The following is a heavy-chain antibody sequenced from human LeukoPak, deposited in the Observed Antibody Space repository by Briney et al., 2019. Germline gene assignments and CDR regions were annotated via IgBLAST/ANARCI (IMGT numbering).Heavy chain of an antibody. D-gene: IGHD2-15*01. V-gene: IGHV3-30-3*01. CDR1: GFTFSSYA. CDR2: ISYDGSNK. Sequence: GGSLRLSCAASGFTFSSYAMHWVRQAPGKGLEWVAVISYDGSNKYYADSVKGRFTISRDNSKNTLYLQMNSLRAEDTAVYYCGRDIVVVVAATPFSNWFDPWGQGTLVTVSS. J-gene: IGHJ5*02. CDR3: GRDIVVVVAATPFSNWFDP.